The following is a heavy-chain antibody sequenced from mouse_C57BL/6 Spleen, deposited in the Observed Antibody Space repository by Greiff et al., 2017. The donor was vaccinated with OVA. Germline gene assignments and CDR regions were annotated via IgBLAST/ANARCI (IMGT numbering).Heavy chain of an antibody. Sequence: VKLVESGAELVKPGASVKLSCKASGYTFTSYWMQWVKQRPGQGLEWIGEIDPSDSYTNYNQKFKGKATLTVDTSSSTAYMQLSSLTSEDSAVYYCARRDSSGHYYAMDYWGQGTSVTVSS. V-gene: IGHV1-50*01. CDR2: IDPSDSYT. CDR1: GYTFTSYW. CDR3: ARRDSSGHYYAMDY. J-gene: IGHJ4*01. D-gene: IGHD3-2*02.